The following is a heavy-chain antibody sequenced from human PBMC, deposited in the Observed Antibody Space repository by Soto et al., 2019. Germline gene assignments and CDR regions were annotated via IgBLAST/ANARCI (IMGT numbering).Heavy chain of an antibody. D-gene: IGHD1-26*01. CDR1: GFTFSSYW. Sequence: PGGSLRLSCAASGFTFSSYWMHWVRQAPGKGLVWVSRINSDGSSTSYAQKFQGRVTMTRDTSTSTVYMELSSLRSEDTAVYYCARGQVVATIDYWGQGTLVTVPS. V-gene: IGHV3-74*01. CDR2: INSDGSST. J-gene: IGHJ4*02. CDR3: ARGQVVATIDY.